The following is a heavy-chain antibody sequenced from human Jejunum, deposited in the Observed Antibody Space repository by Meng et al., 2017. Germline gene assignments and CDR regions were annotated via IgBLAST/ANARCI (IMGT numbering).Heavy chain of an antibody. Sequence: SETLSPTCSVSGGSINNDYWSWIRQPPGKSLEWLGFIYSSGTTNYNPSLESRVTLSVDTSKNQLSLKMSSMTAADTAAYYCARGGTSRNPFDYWGQGTLVTVSS. CDR1: GGSINNDY. J-gene: IGHJ4*02. D-gene: IGHD3-16*01. CDR2: IYSSGTT. CDR3: ARGGTSRNPFDY. V-gene: IGHV4-59*01.